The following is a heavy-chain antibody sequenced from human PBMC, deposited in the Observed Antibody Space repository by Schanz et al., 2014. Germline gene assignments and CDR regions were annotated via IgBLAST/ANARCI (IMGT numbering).Heavy chain of an antibody. CDR1: GFTLSNYA. CDR2: LSEGGGGT. D-gene: IGHD2-8*02. CDR3: AKTLFPGGTQTFGN. Sequence: EMQLLESGGGLAQPGGSLRLSCAASGFTLSNYAMSWVRQAPGKGLEWVSALSEGGGGTHYADSVRGRFTISRDNAENTLFLQMNSLRAEDTAVYYCAKTLFPGGTQTFGNWGRGTLVTVSS. V-gene: IGHV3-23*01. J-gene: IGHJ4*02.